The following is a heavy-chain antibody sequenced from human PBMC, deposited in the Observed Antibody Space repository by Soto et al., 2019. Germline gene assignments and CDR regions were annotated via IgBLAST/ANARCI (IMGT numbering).Heavy chain of an antibody. CDR3: AKNSGWFNT. CDR1: GFPFSSTD. D-gene: IGHD3-10*01. V-gene: IGHV3-23*01. Sequence: GGSLRLSCAASGFPFSSTDMTWVRQAPGKGLEWVSTIDGSGGTTYYADSVKGRFTISRDNSINTVFLQMNSLRADDTALYFCAKNSGWFNTWGQGALVTVS. J-gene: IGHJ5*02. CDR2: IDGSGGTT.